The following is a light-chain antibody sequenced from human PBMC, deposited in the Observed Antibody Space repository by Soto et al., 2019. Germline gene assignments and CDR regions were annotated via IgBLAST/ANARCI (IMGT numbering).Light chain of an antibody. Sequence: SYELTQSPSVSVAPGQTARITCGGNNIGSKSVHWFHQRPGQAPVLVVFDDSDRPSGIPERFSGSKSETTATLTISGVEAGDEADYYCQVWDSNVLHHVFGTGTKLTVL. CDR1: NIGSKS. CDR3: QVWDSNVLHHV. V-gene: IGLV3-21*02. CDR2: DDS. J-gene: IGLJ1*01.